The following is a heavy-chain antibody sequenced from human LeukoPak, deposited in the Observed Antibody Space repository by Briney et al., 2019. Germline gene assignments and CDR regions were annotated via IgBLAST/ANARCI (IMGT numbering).Heavy chain of an antibody. J-gene: IGHJ4*02. CDR3: ARGTPAGYCSGGSCYSIDY. D-gene: IGHD2-15*01. Sequence: SETLSLTRTVSGGSVSSGSYYWSWIRQPPGKGLEWIGYIYYSGSTNYNPSLKSRVTISVDTFKKQFSMKLRSVTAADTAVYYCARGTPAGYCSGGSCYSIDYWGQGTLVTVSS. V-gene: IGHV4-61*01. CDR1: GGSVSSGSYY. CDR2: IYYSGST.